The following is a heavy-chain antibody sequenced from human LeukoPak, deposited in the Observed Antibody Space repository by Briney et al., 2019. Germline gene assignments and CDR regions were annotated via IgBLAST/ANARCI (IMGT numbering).Heavy chain of an antibody. D-gene: IGHD3-10*01. CDR3: ARFDPDEGSFDY. V-gene: IGHV3-74*01. Sequence: GGSLRLSCAAFGFTFSSYWMHWVRQAPGKGLVWVSRINSDGSSTSYADSVKGRFTISRDNAKNTLYLQMNSLRAEDTAVYYCARFDPDEGSFDYWGQGTLVTVSS. CDR2: INSDGSST. CDR1: GFTFSSYW. J-gene: IGHJ4*02.